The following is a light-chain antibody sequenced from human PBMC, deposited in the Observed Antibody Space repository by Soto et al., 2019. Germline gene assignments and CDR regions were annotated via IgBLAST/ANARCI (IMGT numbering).Light chain of an antibody. CDR2: SAS. Sequence: EIVLTQSPGTLSLSPGERATLSCRASQSVSSSYLAWYQQKPGQAPRLLIYSASSRATGIPDRFSGSGSGTDFTLTISRLEHEDFAVYYCQQYDTSFTFGPGTKVDIK. J-gene: IGKJ3*01. CDR1: QSVSSSY. CDR3: QQYDTSFT. V-gene: IGKV3-20*01.